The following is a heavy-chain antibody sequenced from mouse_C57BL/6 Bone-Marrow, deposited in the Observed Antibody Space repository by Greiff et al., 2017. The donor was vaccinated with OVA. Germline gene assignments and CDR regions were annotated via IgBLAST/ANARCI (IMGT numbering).Heavy chain of an antibody. D-gene: IGHD2-2*01. V-gene: IGHV14-3*01. CDR3: ASMVTTRAWFAY. CDR1: GFTIKNTY. J-gene: IGHJ3*01. CDR2: IDPANGNT. Sequence: EVKLQESVAELVRPGASVKLSCTASGFTIKNTYMHWVKQRPEQGLEWIGRIDPANGNTKYAPKFQGKATITADTSSNTAYLQLSSLTSEDTAIYYCASMVTTRAWFAYWGQGTLVTVSA.